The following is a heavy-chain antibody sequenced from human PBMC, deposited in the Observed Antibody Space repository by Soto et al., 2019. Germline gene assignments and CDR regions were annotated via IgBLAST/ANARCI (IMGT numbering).Heavy chain of an antibody. J-gene: IGHJ5*02. CDR1: GFTFSSYA. V-gene: IGHV3-30-3*01. Sequence: QVQLVESGGGVVQPGRSLRLSCAASGFTFSSYAMHWVRHAPGKGLEWVAVISYDGSNKYYADSVKGRFTISRDNSKNTLYLQMTSLRAEDTAVYYCAREGRIHLWGQGTLVTVSS. CDR2: ISYDGSNK. CDR3: AREGRIHL.